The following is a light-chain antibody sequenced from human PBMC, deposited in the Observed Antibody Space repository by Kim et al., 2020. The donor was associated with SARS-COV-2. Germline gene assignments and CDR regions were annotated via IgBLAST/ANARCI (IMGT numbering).Light chain of an antibody. CDR2: DVS. CDR1: SSDVGGYTY. J-gene: IGLJ3*02. V-gene: IGLV2-11*01. CDR3: CSYAGSYTWV. Sequence: QSALTQPRSVSGSPGQSVTISCTGTSSDVGGYTYVSWYQQHPGKAPKLMIYDVSERPSGVPDHFSGSKSGNTASLTISGLQAEDEADYYCCSYAGSYTWVFGGGTKLTVL.